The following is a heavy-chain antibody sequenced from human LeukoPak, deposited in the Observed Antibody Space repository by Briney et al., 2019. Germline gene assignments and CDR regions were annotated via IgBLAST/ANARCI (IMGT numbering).Heavy chain of an antibody. J-gene: IGHJ4*02. V-gene: IGHV4-59*02. CDR1: AGSASGHC. Sequence: SETLSLTCAVSAGSASGHCWSWIRQSPGKGLEWIGYICNSASANYNPSLESRVVMSIDMSENHFSLNVNSVTTADTAVYYCARGGAPRSPELDYWGQGILVTVSS. CDR2: ICNSASA. D-gene: IGHD3-10*01. CDR3: ARGGAPRSPELDY.